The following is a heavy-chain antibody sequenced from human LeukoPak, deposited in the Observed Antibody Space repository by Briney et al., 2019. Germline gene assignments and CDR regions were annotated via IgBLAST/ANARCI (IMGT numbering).Heavy chain of an antibody. CDR2: ISSSSSYI. V-gene: IGHV3-21*01. CDR3: AREKGGSSSPIDY. CDR1: GFTFNTYS. J-gene: IGHJ4*02. Sequence: GGSLRLSCEASGFTFNTYSMNWARQAPGKGLEWVSSISSSSSYIYYADSVKGRFTISRDNAKNSLYLQMNSLRAEDTAVYYCAREKGGSSSPIDYWGQGTLVTVSS. D-gene: IGHD6-6*01.